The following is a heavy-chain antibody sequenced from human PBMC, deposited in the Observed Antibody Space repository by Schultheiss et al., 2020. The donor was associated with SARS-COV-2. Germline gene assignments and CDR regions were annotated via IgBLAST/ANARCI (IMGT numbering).Heavy chain of an antibody. V-gene: IGHV4-61*10. J-gene: IGHJ6*02. CDR1: GGSISSGSYY. CDR2: IYHSGST. CDR3: ARPNLDYYCYYGMDV. Sequence: SETLSLTCTVSGGSISSGSYYWSWIRQPAGKGLEWIGEIYHSGSTNYNPSLKSRVTISVDTSKNQFSLKLSSVTAADTAVYYCARPNLDYYCYYGMDVWGQGTTVTVSS. D-gene: IGHD3/OR15-3a*01.